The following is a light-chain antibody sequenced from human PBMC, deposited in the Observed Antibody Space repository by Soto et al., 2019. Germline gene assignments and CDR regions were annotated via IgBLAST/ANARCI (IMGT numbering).Light chain of an antibody. CDR2: GAS. J-gene: IGKJ2*01. V-gene: IGKV3-20*01. CDR1: QSVTSIY. Sequence: EIVLTQSPGTLSLSPGERATLSCRASQSVTSIYLAWYQQKPGQAPGLLIYGASSRATGIPDRFSGSGSGTDFTLTISRLEPEDFAVYYCQQYGSSPATFGQGTKLEIK. CDR3: QQYGSSPAT.